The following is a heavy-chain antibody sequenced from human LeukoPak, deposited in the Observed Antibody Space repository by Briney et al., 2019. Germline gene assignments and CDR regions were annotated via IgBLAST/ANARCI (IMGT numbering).Heavy chain of an antibody. CDR1: GFSFSDYY. CDR3: ASVLWFGGIFFDY. CDR2: MSNSGSTI. J-gene: IGHJ4*02. V-gene: IGHV3-11*01. D-gene: IGHD3-10*01. Sequence: PGGSLRLSCAASGFSFSDYYMSWIRQAPGKGLEWVSYMSNSGSTIYYADSVKGRSTISRDNTKNSLYLQMNSLRAEDTAVYYCASVLWFGGIFFDYWGQGTLVTVSS.